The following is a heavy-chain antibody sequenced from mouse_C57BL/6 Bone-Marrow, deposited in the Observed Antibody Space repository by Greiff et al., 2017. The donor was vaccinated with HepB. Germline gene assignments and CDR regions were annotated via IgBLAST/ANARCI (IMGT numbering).Heavy chain of an antibody. J-gene: IGHJ1*03. Sequence: EVKLMESGGGLVKPGWSLKLSCAASGFTFSSYAMSWVRQTPEKRLEWVATISDGGSYTYYPDNVKGRFTISRDNAKNNLYLQMSHLKSEDTAMYYCARDDYGSSYWYFDVWGTGTTVTVSS. D-gene: IGHD1-1*01. CDR3: ARDDYGSSYWYFDV. CDR2: ISDGGSYT. V-gene: IGHV5-4*01. CDR1: GFTFSSYA.